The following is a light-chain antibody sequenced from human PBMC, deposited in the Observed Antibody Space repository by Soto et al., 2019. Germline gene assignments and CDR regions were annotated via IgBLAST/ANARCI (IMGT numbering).Light chain of an antibody. CDR2: DAS. Sequence: DIVLTQSPSTLSLSPGERATLYSRASQSVSSYLAWYQQKPGQAPRLLIYDASNRATGIPARFSGSGSGTDFTLTISSLEPEDFAVYYCQQRSNWPWTFGQGTKVDIK. V-gene: IGKV3-11*01. J-gene: IGKJ1*01. CDR1: QSVSSY. CDR3: QQRSNWPWT.